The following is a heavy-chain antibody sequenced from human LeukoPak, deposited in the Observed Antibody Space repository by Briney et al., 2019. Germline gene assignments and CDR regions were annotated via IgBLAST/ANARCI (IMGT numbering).Heavy chain of an antibody. V-gene: IGHV4-59*08. CDR2: AHYSGET. CDR1: GDSPSSYY. CDR3: ARHPPGIAGFDY. D-gene: IGHD6-13*01. Sequence: PSETLSLTCTVSGDSPSSYYWSWIRQPPGQGLEWFAFAHYSGETNYNPSVKSPATISVDTSKNKISLSLRSVTAADTAFYYCARHPPGIAGFDYWGQGILVTVSS. J-gene: IGHJ4*02.